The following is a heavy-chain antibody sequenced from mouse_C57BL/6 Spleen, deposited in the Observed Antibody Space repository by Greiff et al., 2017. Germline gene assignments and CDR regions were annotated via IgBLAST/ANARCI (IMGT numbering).Heavy chain of an antibody. CDR3: AKGDGVTTDDY. CDR2: IYPGSGST. D-gene: IGHD2-2*01. J-gene: IGHJ2*01. CDR1: GYTFTSYW. Sequence: QVQLQQPGAELVKPGASVKMSCTASGYTFTSYWITWVKQRPGQGLEWIGDIYPGSGSTNYNEKFKSKATLTVDTSSSTAYMQLSSLTSEDSAVYYGAKGDGVTTDDYWGQGTTLTVSS. V-gene: IGHV1-55*01.